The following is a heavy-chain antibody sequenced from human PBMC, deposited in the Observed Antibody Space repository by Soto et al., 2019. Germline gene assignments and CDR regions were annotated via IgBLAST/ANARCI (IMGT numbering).Heavy chain of an antibody. Sequence: QVQLVQSGAEVKKPGASVKVSCKASGYTFTSYGISWVRQAPGQGLEWMGWISAYNGNTKYAQKLQGRVTITTATATSTVYREQTRLIPDVSAVYYCARDIPPVDYWCHIAPVTVST. CDR2: ISAYNGNT. J-gene: IGHJ4*01. D-gene: IGHD2-2*02. CDR1: GYTFTSYG. V-gene: IGHV1-18*01. CDR3: ARDIPPVDY.